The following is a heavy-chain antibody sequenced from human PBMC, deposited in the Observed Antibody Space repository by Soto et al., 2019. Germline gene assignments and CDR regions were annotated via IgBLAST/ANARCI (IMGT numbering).Heavy chain of an antibody. CDR2: IRTKTNNYAT. Sequence: EVQLVESGGGLVQPGGSLKLSCAAAGFTLSGSTVHWVRQASGKGLEWIGHIRTKTNNYATAYGESVKGRFTLSRDDSKNTAYLQMTCLQTEDTAVYYCSRGNPTYFDTWGQGTLVIVSS. V-gene: IGHV3-73*01. CDR1: GFTLSGST. D-gene: IGHD1-1*01. J-gene: IGHJ4*02. CDR3: SRGNPTYFDT.